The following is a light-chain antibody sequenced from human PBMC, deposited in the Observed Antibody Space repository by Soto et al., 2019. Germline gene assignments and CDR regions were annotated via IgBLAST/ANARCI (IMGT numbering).Light chain of an antibody. J-gene: IGLJ3*02. CDR2: EVT. V-gene: IGLV2-8*01. CDR1: SSDVGAYNY. Sequence: QSALTQPTSASGSPGQSVTISCTGTSSDVGAYNYVSWYQQHAGKAPKLVIYEVTKRPSGVPDRFSGSKSANTASLTVSGLQAEDEADYYCSPFASSNTWVFDGGTKLTVL. CDR3: SPFASSNTWV.